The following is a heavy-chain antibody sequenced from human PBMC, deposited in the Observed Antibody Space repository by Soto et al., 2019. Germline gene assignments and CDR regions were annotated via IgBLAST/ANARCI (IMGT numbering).Heavy chain of an antibody. CDR2: ISSSDSAI. CDR3: ARDLGYYDSSGYFDY. Sequence: PVGSLRLSCAASGFTFSDYYMSWIRQAPGKGLEWVSYISSSDSAIYYADSVQGRFTISRDNAKNSLYLQMNSLRAGDTAVYYCARDLGYYDSSGYFDYWGQGTLVTVSS. D-gene: IGHD3-22*01. V-gene: IGHV3-11*01. CDR1: GFTFSDYY. J-gene: IGHJ4*02.